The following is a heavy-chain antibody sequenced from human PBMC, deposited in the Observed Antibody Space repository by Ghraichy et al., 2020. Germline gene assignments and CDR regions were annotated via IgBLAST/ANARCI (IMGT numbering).Heavy chain of an antibody. CDR2: ISSSSSTI. V-gene: IGHV3-48*01. CDR3: ARDGGNWVFDY. Sequence: GGSLRLSCAASGFTFSSYSMNWVRQAPGKGLEWVSYISSSSSTIYYADSVKGRFTISRDNAKNSLYLQMNSLRAEDTAVYYCARDGGNWVFDYWGQGTLVTVSS. D-gene: IGHD4-23*01. CDR1: GFTFSSYS. J-gene: IGHJ4*02.